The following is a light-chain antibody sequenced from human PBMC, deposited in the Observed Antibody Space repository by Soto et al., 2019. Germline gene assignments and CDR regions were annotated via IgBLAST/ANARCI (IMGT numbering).Light chain of an antibody. CDR2: EVS. J-gene: IGLJ3*02. CDR3: TSFTTTNIWV. Sequence: QSALTQPASVSGSPGQSITISCTGTNSDIGIYNYVSWYQQHPGKAPKLVICEVSNRPSGVPSRFPGSKSGNTASLTISGLRAEDEADYYCTSFTTTNIWVFGGGTQLTVL. V-gene: IGLV2-14*01. CDR1: NSDIGIYNY.